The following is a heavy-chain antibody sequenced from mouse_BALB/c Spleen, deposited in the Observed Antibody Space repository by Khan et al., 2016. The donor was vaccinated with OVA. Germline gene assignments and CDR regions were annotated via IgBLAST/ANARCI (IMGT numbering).Heavy chain of an antibody. CDR1: GYTFTNYT. J-gene: IGHJ2*01. Sequence: QVQLKQSGAELARPGASVKMSCKASGYTFTNYTIHWIKQRPGQGLEWIGYINPSSNYSNYNQKFKDKATLTADKSSSTAYMQLSSLTSDDSSIYYCVRIPDPPYYFDSWGQGTTLTVSS. V-gene: IGHV1-4*01. CDR2: INPSSNYS. CDR3: VRIPDPPYYFDS.